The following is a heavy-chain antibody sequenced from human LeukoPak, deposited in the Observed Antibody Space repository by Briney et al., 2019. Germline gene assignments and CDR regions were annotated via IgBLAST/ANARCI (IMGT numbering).Heavy chain of an antibody. V-gene: IGHV3-11*04. CDR1: GSSFSDYY. CDR2: ISSSGSTI. J-gene: IGHJ4*02. Sequence: PGGSLRLSCAASGSSFSDYYMSWIRQAPGKGLEWVSYISSSGSTIYYADSVKGRFTISRDNAKKSLYLQMNSLRADDTAVYYCARAIGIYVSHFDYWGQGSLVTVSS. D-gene: IGHD3-16*01. CDR3: ARAIGIYVSHFDY.